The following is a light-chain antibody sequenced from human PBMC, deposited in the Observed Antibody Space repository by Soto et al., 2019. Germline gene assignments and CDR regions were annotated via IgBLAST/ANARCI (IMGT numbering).Light chain of an antibody. J-gene: IGKJ5*01. CDR3: QQVDSYPIT. V-gene: IGKV1-9*01. CDR2: LAS. CDR1: QGIRNP. Sequence: IQLTQSPSSLSASVGDIVTITCRASQGIRNPLAWYQQKPGKGPKLLIYLASTLQSGVPSRFSGSGSGTDFTLTISSLQPEDFATYYCQQVDSYPITFGQGTRLEIK.